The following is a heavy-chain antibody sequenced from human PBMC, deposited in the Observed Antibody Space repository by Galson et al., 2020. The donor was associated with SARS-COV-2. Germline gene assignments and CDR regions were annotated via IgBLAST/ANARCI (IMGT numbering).Heavy chain of an antibody. D-gene: IGHD3-16*02. CDR3: AKEGYDYVWGSYRQHWFGL. Sequence: GGSLRLSCAASGFTFSSYGMHWVRQAPGKGLEWVAVISYDGSNKYYADSVKGRFTISRDNSKNTLYLQMNSLRAEDTAVYYCAKEGYDYVWGSYRQHWFGLWGQGTLVTVSS. CDR2: ISYDGSNK. J-gene: IGHJ5*02. V-gene: IGHV3-30*18. CDR1: GFTFSSYG.